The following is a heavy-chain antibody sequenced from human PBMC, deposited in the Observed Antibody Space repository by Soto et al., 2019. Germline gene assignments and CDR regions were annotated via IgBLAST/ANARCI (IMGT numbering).Heavy chain of an antibody. J-gene: IGHJ6*02. Sequence: QGQLVQSGAEVKKPGSSVKVSCKASGGTFSSYAISWVRQAPGQGLEWMGGIIPIFGTANYAQKFEGRVTVTANDSTSTAYMELSSVRSDDTAVYYCARLVVPAARYYYYGMDVWGQGTTVTVSS. CDR3: ARLVVPAARYYYYGMDV. V-gene: IGHV1-69*01. CDR2: IIPIFGTA. CDR1: GGTFSSYA. D-gene: IGHD2-2*01.